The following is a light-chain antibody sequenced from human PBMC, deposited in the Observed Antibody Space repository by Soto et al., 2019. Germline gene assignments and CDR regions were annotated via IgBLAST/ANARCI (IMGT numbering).Light chain of an antibody. CDR1: QSITNW. CDR3: QHYSDYSRT. CDR2: KAS. V-gene: IGKV1-5*03. J-gene: IGKJ1*01. Sequence: DIQMTQSPSTLSASVGDRVTITCRASQSITNWLAWYQQKPGKAPKLLIYKASSLQSGVPSRFSGSGSGTEFTLTISSLQPDDFATYYCQHYSDYSRTFGQGTKVDIK.